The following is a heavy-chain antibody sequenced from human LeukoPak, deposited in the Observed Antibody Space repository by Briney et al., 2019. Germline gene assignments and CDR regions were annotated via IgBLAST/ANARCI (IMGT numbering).Heavy chain of an antibody. V-gene: IGHV4-39*07. Sequence: SETLSLTCTVSGGSISSSSYYWGWIRQPPGKGLEWIGSIYYSGSTYYNPSLKSRVTISVDTSKNQFSLKLSSVTAADTAVYYCARVSGSYGPVSYWGQGTLVTVSS. CDR2: IYYSGST. D-gene: IGHD1-26*01. CDR1: GGSISSSSYY. CDR3: ARVSGSYGPVSY. J-gene: IGHJ4*02.